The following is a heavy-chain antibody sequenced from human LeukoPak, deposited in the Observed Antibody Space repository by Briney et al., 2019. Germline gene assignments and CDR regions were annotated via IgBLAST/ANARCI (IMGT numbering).Heavy chain of an antibody. CDR1: GFKFDDYA. J-gene: IGHJ4*02. Sequence: GGSLRLSCAASGFKFDDYAMHWVRQAPGKGLEWVSAISGSGGSTYYADSVKGRFTISRDNSKNTLYLQMNSLRAEDTAVYYCAKLDYDFWSGYTYWGQGTLVTVSS. V-gene: IGHV3-23*01. CDR3: AKLDYDFWSGYTY. D-gene: IGHD3-3*01. CDR2: ISGSGGST.